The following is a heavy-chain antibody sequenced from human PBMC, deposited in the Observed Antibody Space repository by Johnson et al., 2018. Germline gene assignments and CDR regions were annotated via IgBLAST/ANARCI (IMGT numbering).Heavy chain of an antibody. D-gene: IGHD3-10*01. V-gene: IGHV3-30*03. CDR2: IFNDGNTK. CDR1: GFTFSVYG. Sequence: QVQLVESGGGVVQPGRSLRLSCAASGFTFSVYGMHWVRQAPGKGLEWVAVIFNDGNTKDDADSVKGRFIISRDNSKTTLYLQMNSLRPEDTAVYFCARDWRSGRKLPYFDYWGQGTLVTVSS. J-gene: IGHJ4*02. CDR3: ARDWRSGRKLPYFDY.